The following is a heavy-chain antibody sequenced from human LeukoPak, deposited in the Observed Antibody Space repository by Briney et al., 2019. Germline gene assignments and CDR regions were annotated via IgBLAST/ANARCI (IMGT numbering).Heavy chain of an antibody. CDR1: GFTFSSYG. V-gene: IGHV3-33*08. D-gene: IGHD2-2*01. Sequence: GGSLRLSCAASGFTFSSYGMHWVRQAPDKGLEWVAVIWYGGSNKYYADSVKGRFTISRDNAKNSLYLQMSDLRAEDTSVYYCARDYNYCSSDRCYDAFDIWGQGTMVTVSS. CDR3: ARDYNYCSSDRCYDAFDI. J-gene: IGHJ3*02. CDR2: IWYGGSNK.